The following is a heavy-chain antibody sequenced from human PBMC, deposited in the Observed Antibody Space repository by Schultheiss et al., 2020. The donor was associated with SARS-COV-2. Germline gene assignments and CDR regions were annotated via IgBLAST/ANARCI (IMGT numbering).Heavy chain of an antibody. CDR1: GFTFSSYA. V-gene: IGHV3-74*01. CDR2: INSDGSST. J-gene: IGHJ3*02. D-gene: IGHD2-2*01. CDR3: ATDCSSTSCYGFDAFDI. Sequence: GESLKISCAASGFTFSSYAMSWVRQAPGKGLVWVSRINSDGSSTSYADSVKGRFTISRDNAKNSLYLQMNSLRAEDTAVYYCATDCSSTSCYGFDAFDIWRQGTMVTVSS.